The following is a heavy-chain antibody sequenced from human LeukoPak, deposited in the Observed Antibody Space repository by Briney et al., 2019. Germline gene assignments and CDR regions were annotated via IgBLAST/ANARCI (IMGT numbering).Heavy chain of an antibody. V-gene: IGHV1-2*03. CDR3: ASGPIVVVPAAINYYGMDV. D-gene: IGHD2-2*01. CDR1: GYTFTGYY. Sequence: GASVKVSCKASGYTFTGYYMHWVLQAPGQGLEWMGWINPNSGGTNYAQKFQGRVTMTSDTSISTAYMELSRLRSDDTAVYYCASGPIVVVPAAINYYGMDVWGQGTTVTVSS. CDR2: INPNSGGT. J-gene: IGHJ6*02.